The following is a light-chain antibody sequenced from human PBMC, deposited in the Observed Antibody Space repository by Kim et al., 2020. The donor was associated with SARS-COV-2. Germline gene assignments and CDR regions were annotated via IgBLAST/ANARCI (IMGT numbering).Light chain of an antibody. V-gene: IGLV3-1*01. CDR1: KLGDKY. CDR3: QAWDSSTHWV. CDR2: QDS. J-gene: IGLJ3*02. Sequence: SYELTQPPSVSVSPGQTASITCSGDKLGDKYACWYQQKPGQSPVLVIYQDSKRPSGIPERFSGSNSRNTATLTISGTQAMDEADYYCQAWDSSTHWVFGGGTQLTVL.